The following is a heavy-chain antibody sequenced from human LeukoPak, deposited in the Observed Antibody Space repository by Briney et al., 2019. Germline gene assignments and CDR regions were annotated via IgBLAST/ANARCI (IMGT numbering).Heavy chain of an antibody. J-gene: IGHJ4*02. D-gene: IGHD3-10*01. CDR2: ISSSGNTI. V-gene: IGHV3-48*03. CDR1: GFTFSSYE. Sequence: GGSLRLSCAASGFTFSSYEMNWVRQAPGKGLEWVSYISSSGNTIYYADSVKGRFTISRDNAKNSLYLQMNSLRAEDTAVYYCARIVGELSRPLDYWGQGTLVTVSS. CDR3: ARIVGELSRPLDY.